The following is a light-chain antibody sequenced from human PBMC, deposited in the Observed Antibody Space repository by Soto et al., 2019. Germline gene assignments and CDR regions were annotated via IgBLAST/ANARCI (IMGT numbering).Light chain of an antibody. J-gene: IGKJ3*01. CDR2: GAS. Sequence: QVSQSRWSRSASVGDRVTITCRASQGIINYLAWYQQKPGKAPKLLIYGASTLQSGVPSRFGGSGSGTDFTLTVSSLQPEDFATYYCQQLFMYPPTFGPGTKVDIK. CDR1: QGIINY. CDR3: QQLFMYPPT. V-gene: IGKV1-9*01.